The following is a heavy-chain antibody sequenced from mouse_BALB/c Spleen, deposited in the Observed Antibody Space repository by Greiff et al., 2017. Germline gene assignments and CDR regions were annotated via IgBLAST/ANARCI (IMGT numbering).Heavy chain of an antibody. CDR1: GYSITSDYA. V-gene: IGHV3-2*02. D-gene: IGHD2-1*01. CDR2: ISYSGST. J-gene: IGHJ3*01. CDR3: ARYIYYGNYVPY. Sequence: EVMLVESGPGLVKPSQSLSLTCTVTGYSITSDYAWNWIRQFPGNKLEWMGYISYSGSTSYNPSLKSRISITRDTSKNQFFLQLNSVTTEDTATYYCARYIYYGNYVPYWGQGTLVTVSA.